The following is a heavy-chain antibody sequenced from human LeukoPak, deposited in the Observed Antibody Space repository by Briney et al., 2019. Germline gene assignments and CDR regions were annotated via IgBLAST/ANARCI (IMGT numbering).Heavy chain of an antibody. D-gene: IGHD1-26*01. J-gene: IGHJ3*02. Sequence: ASVKVSCKASGGTFSSYAISWVRQAPGQGLEWMGGIIPIFGTANYAQKFQGRVTITTDESTSTAYMELSSLRSEDTAVYYCARGGDGSYSGAFDIWGQGTMVTVSS. CDR1: GGTFSSYA. CDR3: ARGGDGSYSGAFDI. V-gene: IGHV1-69*05. CDR2: IIPIFGTA.